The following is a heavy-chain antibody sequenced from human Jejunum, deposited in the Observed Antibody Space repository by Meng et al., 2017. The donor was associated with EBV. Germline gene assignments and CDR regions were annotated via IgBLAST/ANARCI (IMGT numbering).Heavy chain of an antibody. CDR3: ARDSQYLARGYFDY. J-gene: IGHJ4*02. Sequence: QESGPGLVQPSGTLSPPCTVSGGSIDSKNWWHWVRQAPGKGLEWIGEIDHSGSTHYNPSLKSRVTISLGTSMNQFSLELTSPTAADTAVYYCARDSQYLARGYFDYWGQGALVTVSS. CDR2: IDHSGST. CDR1: GGSIDSKNW. V-gene: IGHV4-4*02. D-gene: IGHD2/OR15-2a*01.